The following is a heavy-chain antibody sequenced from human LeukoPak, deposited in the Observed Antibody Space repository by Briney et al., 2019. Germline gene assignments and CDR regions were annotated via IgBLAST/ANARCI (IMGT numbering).Heavy chain of an antibody. CDR3: ARLYSSSSLLNSKYYYYYGMDV. CDR1: GGTFSSYA. D-gene: IGHD6-6*01. Sequence: SVKVSCKASGGTFSSYAISWVRQAPGQGLEWMGGIIPIFGTANYAQKFQGRVTITADESTSTAYMELSSLRSEDTAVYYCARLYSSSSLLNSKYYYYYGMDVWGQGTTVTVSS. CDR2: IIPIFGTA. J-gene: IGHJ6*02. V-gene: IGHV1-69*13.